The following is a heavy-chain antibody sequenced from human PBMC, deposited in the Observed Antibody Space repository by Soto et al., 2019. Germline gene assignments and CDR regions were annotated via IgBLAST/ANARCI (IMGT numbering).Heavy chain of an antibody. CDR1: GFTFSSYD. V-gene: IGHV3-13*01. D-gene: IGHD6-19*01. Sequence: GGSLRLSCAASGFTFSSYDMHWVHQATGKGLEWVSAIGTAGDTYYPGSVKGRFTISRENAKNSLYLQMNSLRAEDTAVYYCARVHAFSSGWPYFDYWGQGTLVTVSS. CDR2: IGTAGDT. CDR3: ARVHAFSSGWPYFDY. J-gene: IGHJ4*02.